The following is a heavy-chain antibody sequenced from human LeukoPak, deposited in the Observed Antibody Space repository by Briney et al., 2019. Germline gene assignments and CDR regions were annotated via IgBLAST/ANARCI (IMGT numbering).Heavy chain of an antibody. J-gene: IGHJ4*02. V-gene: IGHV1-69*05. CDR1: VGTFSSYA. CDR3: ARDRDYYGSGNYGY. Sequence: ASVKVSCKASVGTFSSYAISWVRQAPGQGLEWMGGIIPIFGTANYAQKFQGRVTITTDESTCTAYMELSSLRSEDTAVYYCARDRDYYGSGNYGYWGQGTLVTVSS. D-gene: IGHD3-10*01. CDR2: IIPIFGTA.